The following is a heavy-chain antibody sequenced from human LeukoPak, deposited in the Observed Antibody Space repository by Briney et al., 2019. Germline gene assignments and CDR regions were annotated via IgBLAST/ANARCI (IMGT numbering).Heavy chain of an antibody. CDR2: IFPDGQT. CDR3: ARANPVYGDFDF. V-gene: IGHV3-53*01. D-gene: IGHD4-17*01. J-gene: IGHJ4*02. CDR1: GLTVNDNY. Sequence: GGSLRLSCALSGLTVNDNYMSWVRQAPGKGLEWVSLIFPDGQTYYADFVQGRFSISRDMSRNILFLDMSSLRAEDTAVFFCARANPVYGDFDFWGQGTLVTVSS.